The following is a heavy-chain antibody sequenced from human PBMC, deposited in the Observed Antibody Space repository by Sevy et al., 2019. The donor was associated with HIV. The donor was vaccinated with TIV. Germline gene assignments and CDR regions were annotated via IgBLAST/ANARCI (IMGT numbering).Heavy chain of an antibody. CDR3: AGPTLTYSSGWSYYDH. CDR2: IRYTGST. V-gene: IGHV4-39*01. D-gene: IGHD6-19*01. Sequence: ETLSLTCTVSGASISSSGYYWGWIRQPPGKGLEWIASIRYTGSTYYNPSLRSRVTISADASKNQFSLRLNSVTAADTAVYYCAGPTLTYSSGWSYYDHWGQGTVVTVSS. J-gene: IGHJ4*02. CDR1: GASISSSGYY.